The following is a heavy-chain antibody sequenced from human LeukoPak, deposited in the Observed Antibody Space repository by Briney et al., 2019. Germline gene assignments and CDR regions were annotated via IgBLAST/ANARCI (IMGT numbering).Heavy chain of an antibody. CDR2: ISWDGHSR. D-gene: IGHD3-10*01. Sequence: GGSLRLSCAASGFKFEDYTIHWVRQAPGKGLEWVSLISWDGHSRYYADSVKGRFTISRDNSKNTLYLQMDSLRAEDTAVYYCAKEGSGVRGSYYFDCWGQGTLVTVSS. V-gene: IGHV3-43*01. CDR1: GFKFEDYT. CDR3: AKEGSGVRGSYYFDC. J-gene: IGHJ4*02.